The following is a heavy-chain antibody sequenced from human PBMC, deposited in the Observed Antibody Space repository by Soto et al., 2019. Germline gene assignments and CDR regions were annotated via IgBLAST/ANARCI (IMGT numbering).Heavy chain of an antibody. Sequence: EVQQVESGGGLVQPGGSLRLSCAASGFGVSSSYMGWIRQAPGKGLEWVSSIYTGVTTYYAESVRGRFTTSTDSSRDTLYLQMNSLRVDDTAMYYCARHVGSYWYFDLWGRGTLVTVSS. V-gene: IGHV3-66*04. CDR2: IYTGVTT. D-gene: IGHD1-26*01. CDR3: ARHVGSYWYFDL. J-gene: IGHJ2*01. CDR1: GFGVSSSY.